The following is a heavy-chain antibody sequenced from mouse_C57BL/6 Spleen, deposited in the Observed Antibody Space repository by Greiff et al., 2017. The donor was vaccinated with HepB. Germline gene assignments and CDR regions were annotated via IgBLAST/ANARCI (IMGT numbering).Heavy chain of an antibody. CDR2: IYPRSGNT. CDR3: ARGGFQDYFDY. J-gene: IGHJ2*01. Sequence: VQVVESGAELARPGASVKLSCKASGYTFTSYGISWVKQRTGQGLEWIGEIYPRSGNTYYNEKFKGKATLTADKSSSTAYMELRSLTSEDSAVYFCARGGFQDYFDYWGQGTTLTVSS. V-gene: IGHV1-81*01. CDR1: GYTFTSYG.